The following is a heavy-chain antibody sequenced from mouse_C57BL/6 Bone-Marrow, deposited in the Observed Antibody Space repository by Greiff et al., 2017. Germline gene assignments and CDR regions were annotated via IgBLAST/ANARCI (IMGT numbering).Heavy chain of an antibody. J-gene: IGHJ4*01. CDR3: ARSFITTVVAAMDY. CDR2: INPNYGTT. V-gene: IGHV1-39*01. CDR1: GYSFTDYN. D-gene: IGHD1-1*01. Sequence: VQLKESGPELVKPGASVKISCKASGYSFTDYNMNWVKQSHGKSLEWIGVINPNYGTTSYNQKFKGKATLTVDQSSSTAYMQFNSLTSEDSAVYYCARSFITTVVAAMDYWGQGTSVTVSS.